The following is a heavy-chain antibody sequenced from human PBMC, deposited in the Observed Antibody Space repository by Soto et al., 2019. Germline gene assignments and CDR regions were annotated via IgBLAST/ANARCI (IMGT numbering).Heavy chain of an antibody. V-gene: IGHV3-66*01. J-gene: IGHJ6*02. CDR1: GFTVSSKY. CDR2: IQSGGPT. CDR3: AKGKPYYDFWSGSHYYYGMDV. Sequence: GGSLRLSCAASGFTVSSKYMSWVRQAPGKGLEWVSLIQSGGPTYYADSVKGRFTISRDTSENTVHLQMDSLRAEDTAVYYCAKGKPYYDFWSGSHYYYGMDVWGQGTTVTVSS. D-gene: IGHD3-3*01.